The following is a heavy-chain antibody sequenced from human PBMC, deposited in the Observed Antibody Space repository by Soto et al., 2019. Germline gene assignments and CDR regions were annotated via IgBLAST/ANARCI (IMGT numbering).Heavy chain of an antibody. CDR2: IYWNDDK. CDR1: GFSLSTSGVG. J-gene: IGHJ4*02. V-gene: IGHV2-5*01. CDR3: AHSHYDFWSGYYNPWDY. D-gene: IGHD3-3*01. Sequence: SGPTLVNPTQTLTLTCTFSGFSLSTSGVGVGWIRQPPGKALEWLALIYWNDDKRYSPSLKSRLTITKDTSKNQVVLTMTNMDPVDTATYYCAHSHYDFWSGYYNPWDYWGQGTLVTVSS.